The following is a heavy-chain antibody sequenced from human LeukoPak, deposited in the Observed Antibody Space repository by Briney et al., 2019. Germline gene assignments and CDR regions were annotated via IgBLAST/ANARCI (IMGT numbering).Heavy chain of an antibody. CDR2: ISSSSSYI. V-gene: IGHV3-21*01. Sequence: GGSLRLSCAASGFTFSSYSMKWVRQAPGKGLEWVSSISSSSSYIYYADSVKGRFTISRDNAKNSLYLQMNSLRAEDTAVYYCARTTVTPDAFDIWGQGTMVTVSS. J-gene: IGHJ3*02. CDR3: ARTTVTPDAFDI. CDR1: GFTFSSYS. D-gene: IGHD4-17*01.